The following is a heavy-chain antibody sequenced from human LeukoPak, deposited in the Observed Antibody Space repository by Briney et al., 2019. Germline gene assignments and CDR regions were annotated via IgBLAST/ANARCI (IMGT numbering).Heavy chain of an antibody. CDR3: ARGAYYDFWSGYYTHWFDP. CDR2: INHRGSN. CDR1: GGFFIGYY. Sequence: PSQSLSLACPVDGGFFIGYYCSCVRHPPGNWLEWIGEINHRGSNNYSPSLKSRVTISVGTSKNQFSLKLSSVTAADTAVYYCARGAYYDFWSGYYTHWFDPWGQGTLVTVSS. J-gene: IGHJ5*02. D-gene: IGHD3-3*01. V-gene: IGHV4-34*01.